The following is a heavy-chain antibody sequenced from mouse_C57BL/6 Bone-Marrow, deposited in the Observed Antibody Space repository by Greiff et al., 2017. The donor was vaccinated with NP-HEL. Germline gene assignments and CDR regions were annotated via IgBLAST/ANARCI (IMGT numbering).Heavy chain of an antibody. V-gene: IGHV2-2*01. CDR1: GFSLTSYG. D-gene: IGHD2-4*01. J-gene: IGHJ3*01. CDR3: ARNGRLRRGAWFAY. CDR2: IWSGGST. Sequence: QVQLQQSGPGLVQPSQSLSITCTVSGFSLTSYGVHWVRQSPGKGLEWLGVIWSGGSTAYNAAFISRLSISKDNSKSQVFFKMNSLQADDTAIYYCARNGRLRRGAWFAYWGQGTLVTVSA.